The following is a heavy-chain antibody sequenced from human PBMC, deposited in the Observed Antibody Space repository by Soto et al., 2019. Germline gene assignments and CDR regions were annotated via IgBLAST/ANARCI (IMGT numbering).Heavy chain of an antibody. Sequence: QVQLVQSGAEVKKPGASVKVSCKASGYTFTSYAMHWVRQAPGQRLEWMGWINAGNGNTKYSQKFQGRVTITRDTSASTAYMELSSLRSEDTAVYYCARVPLVPAAMRCGGGYFDPWGQGTLVTVSS. CDR3: ARVPLVPAAMRCGGGYFDP. CDR1: GYTFTSYA. D-gene: IGHD2-2*01. V-gene: IGHV1-3*01. CDR2: INAGNGNT. J-gene: IGHJ5*02.